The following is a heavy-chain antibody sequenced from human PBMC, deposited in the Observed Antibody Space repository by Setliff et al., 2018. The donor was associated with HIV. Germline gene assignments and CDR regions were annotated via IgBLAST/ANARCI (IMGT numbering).Heavy chain of an antibody. CDR3: AYGGNEDYYYYMDV. CDR2: IYHTGKT. CDR1: GDPIFIGGYY. Sequence: PSETLSLTCTVSGDPIFIGGYYWSWIRQHPGGGLEWIGYIYHTGKTYYNPSLQSRIIMSLDMSQNQFSLKLSSVTAADTAVYYCAYGGNEDYYYYMDVWGKGTTVTVSS. D-gene: IGHD4-17*01. J-gene: IGHJ6*03. V-gene: IGHV4-31*03.